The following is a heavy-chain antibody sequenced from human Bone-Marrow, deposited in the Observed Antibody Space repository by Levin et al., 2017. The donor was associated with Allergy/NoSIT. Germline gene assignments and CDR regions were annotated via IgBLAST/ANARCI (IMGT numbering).Heavy chain of an antibody. CDR3: ARDRWGAAASTGFDP. CDR2: VSDNSNYV. Sequence: KPGGSLRLSCAASGFVFSDYYMNWVRQAPGKGLECVASVSDNSNYVYYADSVKGRFTIARDNAKRSVHLQMNSLRAEDTAIYYCARDRWGAAASTGFDPWGQGTPVTVSS. CDR1: GFVFSDYY. V-gene: IGHV3-21*01. D-gene: IGHD6-13*01. J-gene: IGHJ5*02.